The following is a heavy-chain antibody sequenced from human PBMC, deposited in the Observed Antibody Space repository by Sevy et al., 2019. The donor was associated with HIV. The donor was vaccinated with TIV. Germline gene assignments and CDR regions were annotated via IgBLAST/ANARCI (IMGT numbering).Heavy chain of an antibody. CDR3: AKVPVLLWFGEEGGAFDI. CDR1: GFTFSSYA. J-gene: IGHJ3*02. Sequence: GGSLRLSCAASGFTFSSYAMSWVRQAPGKGLEWVSAISGSGGSTYYADSVKGRVTISRDNSKNTLYLQMNSLRAEDTAVYYCAKVPVLLWFGEEGGAFDIWGQGTMVTVSS. CDR2: ISGSGGST. V-gene: IGHV3-23*01. D-gene: IGHD3-10*01.